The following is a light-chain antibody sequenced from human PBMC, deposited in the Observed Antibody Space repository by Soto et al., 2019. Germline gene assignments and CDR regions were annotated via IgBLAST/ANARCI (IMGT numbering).Light chain of an antibody. CDR2: RNN. V-gene: IGLV1-47*01. CDR1: SSKIGSNY. CDR3: AAWDDSLSGLI. Sequence: QSVLTQPPSASGTPGQRVTISCSGSSSKIGSNYVYWYQQLPGTATKHLIYRNNQRPSGVPDRFSGSKSGTSASLAISGLRSEDEADYYCAAWDDSLSGLIFGTGTKVTVL. J-gene: IGLJ1*01.